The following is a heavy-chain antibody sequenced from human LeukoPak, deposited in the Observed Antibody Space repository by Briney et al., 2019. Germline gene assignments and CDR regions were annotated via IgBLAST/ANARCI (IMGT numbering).Heavy chain of an antibody. J-gene: IGHJ4*02. Sequence: GGSLRLSCAASGITVSTFWMHWVRQAPGEGLVWVSRINTDGSVTNYADSVEGRFTISRVNAKNMLYLQMNDLRAEDTAVYYCVTDRYSDSAFGDWGQGTLVTVSS. CDR3: VTDRYSDSAFGD. CDR2: INTDGSVT. CDR1: GITVSTFW. D-gene: IGHD1-26*01. V-gene: IGHV3-74*01.